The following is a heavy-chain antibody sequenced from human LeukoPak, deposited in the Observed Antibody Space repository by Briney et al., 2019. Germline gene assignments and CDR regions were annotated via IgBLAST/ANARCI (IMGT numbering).Heavy chain of an antibody. D-gene: IGHD3-16*01. Sequence: SETLSLTCTVSGGSISSYYWSWIRQPPGKGLEWIANIYYSGSTNYNPSLKSRVTISVDTSKNQFSLKLSSVTAADTAVYYCARSLGSHFDYWGQGTLVTVPS. J-gene: IGHJ4*02. CDR1: GGSISSYY. V-gene: IGHV4-59*12. CDR3: ARSLGSHFDY. CDR2: IYYSGST.